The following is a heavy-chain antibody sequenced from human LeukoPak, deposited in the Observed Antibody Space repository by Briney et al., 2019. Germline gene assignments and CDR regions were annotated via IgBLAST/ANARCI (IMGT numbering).Heavy chain of an antibody. Sequence: SETLSLTCTVSGGSISSYYWSWIRQPPGRGLEWIGYIYYSGYTNYNPSLKSRVTISVDTSKNQFSLKLTSVTAADTAVYYCTKGRGIWGQGTLVTVSS. CDR1: GGSISSYY. D-gene: IGHD3-10*01. CDR2: IYYSGYT. CDR3: TKGRGI. V-gene: IGHV4-59*08. J-gene: IGHJ4*02.